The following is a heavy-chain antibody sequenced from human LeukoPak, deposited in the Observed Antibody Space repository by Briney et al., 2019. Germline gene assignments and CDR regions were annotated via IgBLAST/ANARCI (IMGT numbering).Heavy chain of an antibody. CDR3: TREDHSNYNY. V-gene: IGHV3-7*01. Sequence: GGALRLSFASSGLPFIRYWMAGVRQAPWKGREWVASITQDGGETFYVDSVKRRLTISRDNAKNSLYLQMNRLRAEDTAVYYCTREDHSNYNYWGQETLVTVSS. CDR2: ITQDGGET. D-gene: IGHD4-11*01. J-gene: IGHJ4*02. CDR1: GLPFIRYW.